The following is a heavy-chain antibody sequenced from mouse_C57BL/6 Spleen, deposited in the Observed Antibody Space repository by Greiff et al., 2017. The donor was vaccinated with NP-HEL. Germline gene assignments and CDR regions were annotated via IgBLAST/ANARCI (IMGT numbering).Heavy chain of an antibody. D-gene: IGHD1-1*01. V-gene: IGHV5-4*03. Sequence: DVKLVESGGGLVKPGGSLKLSCAASGFTFSSYAMSWVRQTPEKRLEWVATISDGGSYTYYPDNVKGRFTISRDNAKNNLYLQMSHLKSEDTAMYYCARSYGSSPYFDYWGQGTTLTVSS. CDR3: ARSYGSSPYFDY. CDR2: ISDGGSYT. CDR1: GFTFSSYA. J-gene: IGHJ2*01.